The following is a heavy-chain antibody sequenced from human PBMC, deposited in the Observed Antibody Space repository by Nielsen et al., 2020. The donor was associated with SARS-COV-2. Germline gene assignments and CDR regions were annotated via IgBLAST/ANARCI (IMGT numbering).Heavy chain of an antibody. V-gene: IGHV4-38-2*02. CDR2: IYHSGST. CDR1: GYSISSGYY. D-gene: IGHD3-10*01. Sequence: GSLRLSCTVSGYSISSGYYWGWIRQPPGKGLEWIGSIYHSGSTYYNPSLKSRVTISVDTSKNQFSLKLSSVTAADTAVYYCARDAGYGSGSYGWFDPWGQGTLVTVSS. CDR3: ARDAGYGSGSYGWFDP. J-gene: IGHJ5*02.